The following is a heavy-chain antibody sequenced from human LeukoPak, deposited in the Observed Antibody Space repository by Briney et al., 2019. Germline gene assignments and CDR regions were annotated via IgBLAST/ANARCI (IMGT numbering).Heavy chain of an antibody. CDR3: AREVVVVPAAIWFDP. CDR2: IYYSGST. D-gene: IGHD2-2*02. J-gene: IGHJ5*02. Sequence: SETLSLTCTVSGGSISSYYWSWIRQPPGKGLEWIGYIYYSGSTNYNPSLKSRVTISVDTSKNQFSLKLSSVTAADTAVYYCAREVVVVPAAIWFDPWGQGTLVTVSS. CDR1: GGSISSYY. V-gene: IGHV4-59*12.